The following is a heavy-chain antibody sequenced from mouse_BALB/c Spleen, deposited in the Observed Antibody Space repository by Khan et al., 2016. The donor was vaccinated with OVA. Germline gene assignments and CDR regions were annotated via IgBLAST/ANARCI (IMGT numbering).Heavy chain of an antibody. V-gene: IGHV3-2*02. CDR3: ARRAYSSHWYFDV. Sequence: EVQLQESGPGLVKPSQSLSLTCTVTGYSITSDYAWNWIRQFPGNKLEWMGYISYSGSTRYNPSLKSRISITRDTSKNQFFLQLNSVTTEDTATYYSARRAYSSHWYFDVWGAGTTVTVSS. J-gene: IGHJ1*01. CDR1: GYSITSDYA. CDR2: ISYSGST. D-gene: IGHD6-2*01.